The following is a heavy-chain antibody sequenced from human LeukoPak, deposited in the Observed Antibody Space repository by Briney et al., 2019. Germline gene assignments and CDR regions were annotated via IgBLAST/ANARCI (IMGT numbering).Heavy chain of an antibody. J-gene: IGHJ5*02. CDR3: AREVNCYDSSGYYYWFDP. CDR1: GGSISSHY. D-gene: IGHD3-22*01. CDR2: IYYSGST. Sequence: SETLSLTCTVSGGSISSHYWSWIRQPPGKGLEWIGYIYYSGSTNYNPSLKSRVTISVDTSKNQFSLKLSSVTAADTAVYCCAREVNCYDSSGYYYWFDPWGQGTLVTVSS. V-gene: IGHV4-59*11.